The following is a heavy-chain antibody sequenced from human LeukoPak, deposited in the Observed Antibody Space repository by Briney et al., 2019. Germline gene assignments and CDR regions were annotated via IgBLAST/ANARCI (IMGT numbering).Heavy chain of an antibody. Sequence: GGSLRLSCAASGFTFSSYAMSWVRQAPGKGLEWVAVISYDGSNKYYADSVKGRFTISRDNSKNTLYLQMNSLRAEDTAVYYCARTSPYSSGWYGLETYYYYYGMDVWGQGTTVTVSS. J-gene: IGHJ6*02. V-gene: IGHV3-30-3*01. CDR1: GFTFSSYA. D-gene: IGHD6-19*01. CDR3: ARTSPYSSGWYGLETYYYYYGMDV. CDR2: ISYDGSNK.